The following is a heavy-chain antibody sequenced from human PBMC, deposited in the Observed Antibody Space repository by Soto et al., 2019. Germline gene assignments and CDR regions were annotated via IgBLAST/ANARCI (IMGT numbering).Heavy chain of an antibody. CDR1: GDTFTSYS. Sequence: TPVKVSCKASGDTFTSYSMHWVRQAPGQRLEWMGWINAGNGNTKYSQKFQGRVTITRDTSASTAYMELSSLRSEDTAVYYCARDLAPDIWGQGTLVTVS. J-gene: IGHJ4*02. CDR2: INAGNGNT. V-gene: IGHV1-3*01. CDR3: ARDLAPDI.